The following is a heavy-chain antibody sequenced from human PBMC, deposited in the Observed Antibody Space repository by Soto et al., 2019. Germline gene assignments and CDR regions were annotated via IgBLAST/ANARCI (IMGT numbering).Heavy chain of an antibody. D-gene: IGHD1-26*01. V-gene: IGHV2-5*02. J-gene: IGHJ2*01. CDR3: AHRGGGIVDWYFDL. CDR2: IYWDDDK. CDR1: GFSLGTYGVG. Sequence: QITLNESGPPLVKPTQTLTLTCTFSGFSLGTYGVGVGWIRQPPGKALEWLALIYWDDDKRYSPSLKSRLTITKDTSKRQVFLTLPNMDPVDTATYYCAHRGGGIVDWYFDLWGRGTPVIVSS.